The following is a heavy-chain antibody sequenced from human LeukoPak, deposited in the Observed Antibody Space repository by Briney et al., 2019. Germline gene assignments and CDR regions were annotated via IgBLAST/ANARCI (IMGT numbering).Heavy chain of an antibody. D-gene: IGHD6-6*01. J-gene: IGHJ6*03. CDR3: ARVPFVGYSSSSLSHYYYYMDV. V-gene: IGHV1-69*13. Sequence: ASVKVSCKASGYTFTGYYMHWVRQAPGQGLEWMGGIIPIFGTANYAQKFQGRVTITADESTSTAYMELSSLRSEDTAVYYCARVPFVGYSSSSLSHYYYYMDVWGKGTTVTVSS. CDR2: IIPIFGTA. CDR1: GYTFTGYY.